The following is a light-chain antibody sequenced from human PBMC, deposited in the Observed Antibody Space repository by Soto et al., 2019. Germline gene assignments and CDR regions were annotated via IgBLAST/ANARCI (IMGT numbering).Light chain of an antibody. Sequence: EIVLTQSPATLSLSPGEIATLSCRASQSVSSYLAWYQQKPGQAPRLLLYDTSNRATGIPARFSGSGSGTAFTLTISSLEPEDFVVYYCQQRSNWPPTFGQGTKLEIK. J-gene: IGKJ2*01. CDR2: DTS. CDR3: QQRSNWPPT. CDR1: QSVSSY. V-gene: IGKV3-11*01.